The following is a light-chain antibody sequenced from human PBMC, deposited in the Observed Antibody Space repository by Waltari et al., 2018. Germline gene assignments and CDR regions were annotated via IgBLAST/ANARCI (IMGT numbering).Light chain of an antibody. CDR1: SSNIGGNY. Sequence: QSELTQPPSASGTPGQRVTIPCAGSSSNIGGNYGFWYQQLPGAAPKLLIFKHNQRPSGVPDRFSGSKSGTSASLAISGLRSDDEGDYYCAAFDNDLRGWVFGGGTKLTVL. V-gene: IGLV1-47*01. CDR2: KHN. J-gene: IGLJ2*01. CDR3: AAFDNDLRGWV.